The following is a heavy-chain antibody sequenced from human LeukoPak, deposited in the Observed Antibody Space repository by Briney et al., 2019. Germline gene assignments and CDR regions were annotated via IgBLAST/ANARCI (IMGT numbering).Heavy chain of an antibody. CDR2: IYHSGST. D-gene: IGHD3-16*01. J-gene: IGHJ4*02. CDR3: ARESKRTGGWKFDY. Sequence: PSETLSLTCAVSGGSISSSNWWSWVRQPPGKGLEGIGEIYHSGSTNYNPSLKSRVTISVDKSKNQFSLKLSSVTAADTAVYYCARESKRTGGWKFDYWGQGTLVTVSS. CDR1: GGSISSSNW. V-gene: IGHV4-4*02.